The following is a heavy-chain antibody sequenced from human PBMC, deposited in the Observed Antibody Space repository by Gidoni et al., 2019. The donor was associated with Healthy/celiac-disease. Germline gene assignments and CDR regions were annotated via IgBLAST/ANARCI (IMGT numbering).Heavy chain of an antibody. CDR3: ARGGYSYGFSYYGMDV. V-gene: IGHV1-69*01. CDR1: GGTFSSSA. J-gene: IGHJ6*02. CDR2: IIPIFGTA. Sequence: QVQLVQSGAEVKKPGSSVKVSCKASGGTFSSSAISWVRQAPGQGLEWMGGIIPIFGTANYAQKFQGRVTITADESTSTAYMELSSLRSEDTAVYYCARGGYSYGFSYYGMDVWGQGTTVTVSS. D-gene: IGHD5-18*01.